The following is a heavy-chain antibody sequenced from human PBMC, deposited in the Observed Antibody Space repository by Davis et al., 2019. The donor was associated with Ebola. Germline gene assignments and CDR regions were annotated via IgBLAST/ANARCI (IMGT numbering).Heavy chain of an antibody. CDR1: GDSFSDYY. J-gene: IGHJ5*02. CDR2: VSHAGFT. Sequence: SETLPLTCAVSGDSFSDYYWSWVRQSPGKGLEWIGYVSHAGFTDYNPSLTSRVTISVDTSKNQFFLKMNPVNAADTAVYYCARTTKTSVSDSGLGYTYFDPWSQGTLVTVSS. D-gene: IGHD1-1*01. V-gene: IGHV4-34*01. CDR3: ARTTKTSVSDSGLGYTYFDP.